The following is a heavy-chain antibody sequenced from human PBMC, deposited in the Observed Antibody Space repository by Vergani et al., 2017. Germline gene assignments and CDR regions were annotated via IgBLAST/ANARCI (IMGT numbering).Heavy chain of an antibody. J-gene: IGHJ5*02. CDR1: GGSISSYY. CDR2: IYYSGST. V-gene: IGHV4-59*01. Sequence: QVQLQESGPGLVKPSETLSLTCTVSGGSISSYYWSWIRQPPGKGLEWNGYIYYSGSTNYNPSLKSRVTISVDTSKNQFSLKLSSVTAADTAVYYCARDLTSYYSGSYYNGFDPWGQGTLVTVSS. D-gene: IGHD1-26*01. CDR3: ARDLTSYYSGSYYNGFDP.